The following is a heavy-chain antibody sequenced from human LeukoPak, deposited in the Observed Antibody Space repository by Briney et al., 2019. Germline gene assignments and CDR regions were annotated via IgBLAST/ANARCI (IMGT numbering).Heavy chain of an antibody. CDR1: GGTFSSYA. V-gene: IGHV1-69*05. J-gene: IGHJ5*02. D-gene: IGHD2-2*01. CDR2: IIPIFGTA. Sequence: GASVKVSCKASGGTFSSYAISWVRQAPGQGLEWMGGIIPIFGTANYAQKFQGRVTITTDESTSTAYMELSSLRSEDTAVYYCAREYCSSTSCPINRFDPWGQGTLVTVSS. CDR3: AREYCSSTSCPINRFDP.